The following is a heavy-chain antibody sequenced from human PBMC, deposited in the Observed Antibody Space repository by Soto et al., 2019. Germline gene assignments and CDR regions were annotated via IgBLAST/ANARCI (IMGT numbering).Heavy chain of an antibody. V-gene: IGHV1-46*01. Sequence: QVQLVQSGVEVKKPGASVKVSCKASGYTFTDYRMIWVRQAPGQGLEWMGIINPSGGSTDYAPNFRGRVTLTRDPFTSTVYMELSNLRSEDTAVYYCARTAGRLANWFDPWGQGTLVTVSS. D-gene: IGHD6-6*01. CDR3: ARTAGRLANWFDP. CDR1: GYTFTDYR. J-gene: IGHJ5*02. CDR2: INPSGGST.